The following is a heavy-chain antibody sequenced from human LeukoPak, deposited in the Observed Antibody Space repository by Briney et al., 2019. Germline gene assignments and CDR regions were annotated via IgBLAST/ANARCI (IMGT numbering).Heavy chain of an antibody. J-gene: IGHJ4*02. CDR2: ISGSGGST. Sequence: GGSLRLSCAASGFTSSSYAMSWVRQAPGKGLEWVSAISGSGGSTYYADSVKGRFTISRDNSKNTLYLQMNSLRAEDTAVYYCAKVYLTLVGANYFDYWGQGTLVTVSS. V-gene: IGHV3-23*01. CDR1: GFTSSSYA. CDR3: AKVYLTLVGANYFDY. D-gene: IGHD1-26*01.